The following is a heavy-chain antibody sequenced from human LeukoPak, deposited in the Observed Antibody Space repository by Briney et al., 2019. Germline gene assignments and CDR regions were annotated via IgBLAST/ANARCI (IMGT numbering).Heavy chain of an antibody. D-gene: IGHD6-13*01. V-gene: IGHV4-34*01. CDR3: ATTIAAAGTDY. CDR1: GGSFSGYY. CDR2: INHSGST. J-gene: IGHJ4*02. Sequence: PSETLSLTCAVYGGSFSGYYWGWIRQPPGKGLEWIGEINHSGSTNYNPSLKSRVTVSLDTSKNQFSLKLSSVTAADTAVYYCATTIAAAGTDYWGQGTLVTVSS.